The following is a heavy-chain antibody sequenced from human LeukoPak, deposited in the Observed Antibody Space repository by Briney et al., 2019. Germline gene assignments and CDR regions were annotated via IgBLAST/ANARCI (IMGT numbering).Heavy chain of an antibody. D-gene: IGHD5-18*01. CDR1: GFTFSSYS. V-gene: IGHV3-21*01. CDR3: ARAVGRLPEYFQH. CDR2: ISSSSSYI. Sequence: AGGSLRLSCAASGFTFSSYSMNWVRQAPGKGLEWVSSISSSSSYIYYADSVKGRFTISRDNAKNSLYLQMDSLRAEDTAVYYCARAVGRLPEYFQHWGQGTLVTVSS. J-gene: IGHJ1*01.